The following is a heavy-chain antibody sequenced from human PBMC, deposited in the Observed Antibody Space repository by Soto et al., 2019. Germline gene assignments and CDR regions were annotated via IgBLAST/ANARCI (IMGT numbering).Heavy chain of an antibody. Sequence: ESLKISCKGSGYSFTSYWIGWVRQMPGKGLEWMGIIYPGDSDTRYSPSFQGQVTIPADKSISTAYLQWSSLKASDTAMYYCARPAATYSSSSYMDVWGQGTTVTVSS. J-gene: IGHJ6*02. D-gene: IGHD6-13*01. V-gene: IGHV5-51*01. CDR2: IYPGDSDT. CDR1: GYSFTSYW. CDR3: ARPAATYSSSSYMDV.